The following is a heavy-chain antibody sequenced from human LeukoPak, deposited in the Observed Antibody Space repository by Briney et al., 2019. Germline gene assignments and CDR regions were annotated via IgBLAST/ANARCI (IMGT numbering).Heavy chain of an antibody. CDR1: RYTFTGYY. D-gene: IGHD3-22*01. CDR2: INPNSGGT. J-gene: IGHJ3*02. Sequence: ASVKVSCKASRYTFTGYYMHWVRQAPGQRLEWMGWINPNSGGTNYAQKFQGRVTMTRDTSISTAYMELSRLRSDDTAVYYCAREYYYDSSGYYYPEAFDIWGQGTMATVSS. V-gene: IGHV1-2*02. CDR3: AREYYYDSSGYYYPEAFDI.